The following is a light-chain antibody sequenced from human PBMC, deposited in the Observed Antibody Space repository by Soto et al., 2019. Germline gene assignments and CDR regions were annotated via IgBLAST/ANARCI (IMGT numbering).Light chain of an antibody. J-gene: IGLJ7*01. V-gene: IGLV1-51*02. CDR2: ENN. Sequence: QSVLTQPPSVSAAPGQKVTISCSGSSSNIGNNYASWYQQLPGTAPKLLIYENNKRPSGIPDRFSGSKSGTSATLGITGLQTGDEADYYCGTWDSSLSAVFGGGTQLTVL. CDR3: GTWDSSLSAV. CDR1: SSNIGNNY.